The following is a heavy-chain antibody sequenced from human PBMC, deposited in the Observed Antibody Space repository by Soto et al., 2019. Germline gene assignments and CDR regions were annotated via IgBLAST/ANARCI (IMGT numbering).Heavy chain of an antibody. CDR1: GYSFTSYL. J-gene: IGHJ5*02. CDR3: ALAIHYYKYSSSYKWFDP. V-gene: IGHV5-51*01. Sequence: PGESLKISCKGSGYSFTSYLIGWVRQMPVKGLEWMGIIYPGDSDTRYSPSFQGQVTISADKSISTAYLQWSSLKASDTAMYYCALAIHYYKYSSSYKWFDPLGQGTLVTVSS. D-gene: IGHD6-13*01. CDR2: IYPGDSDT.